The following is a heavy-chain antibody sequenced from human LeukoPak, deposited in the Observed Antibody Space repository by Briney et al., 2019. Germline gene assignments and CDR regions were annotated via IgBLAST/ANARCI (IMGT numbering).Heavy chain of an antibody. V-gene: IGHV3-23*01. D-gene: IGHD3-9*01. CDR1: GFTFSSYA. CDR3: ANLLHDIWTGYFDY. Sequence: PGGSLRLSCAASGFTFSSYAMSWVRQAPGKGLEWVSAISGSGGSTYYADSVKGRFTISRDNSKNTLYLQMNSLRAEDTAVYYCANLLHDIWTGYFDYWGQGTLVTVSS. J-gene: IGHJ4*02. CDR2: ISGSGGST.